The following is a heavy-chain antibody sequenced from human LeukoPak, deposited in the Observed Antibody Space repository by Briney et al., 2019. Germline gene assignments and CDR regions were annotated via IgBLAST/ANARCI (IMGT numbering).Heavy chain of an antibody. CDR1: GYSFSSGYC. CDR3: ARGVGTRDY. Sequence: SETLSLTCTVSGYSFSSGYCWGWIRQPPGKGLEWIGTIYHSGSTYYNPSLKSRVTISVDTSKNQFSLKLSSVTAADTAVYYCARGVGTRDYWGQGTLVTVSS. J-gene: IGHJ4*02. CDR2: IYHSGST. D-gene: IGHD1-1*01. V-gene: IGHV4-38-2*02.